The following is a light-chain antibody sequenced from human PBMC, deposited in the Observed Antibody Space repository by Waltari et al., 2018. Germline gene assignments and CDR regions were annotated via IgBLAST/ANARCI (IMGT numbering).Light chain of an antibody. CDR2: LGS. V-gene: IGKV2-28*01. J-gene: IGKJ4*01. CDR1: QSLLHRNGYNY. Sequence: DIVMTQSPLSLPVTPGEPASISCRSSQSLLHRNGYNYLDWYLQKPGQSPQLLSYLGSDRASGVPDRFSGSGSGTDFTLKISRVEAEDVGVYYCMQALQTPRTFGGGTKVEIK. CDR3: MQALQTPRT.